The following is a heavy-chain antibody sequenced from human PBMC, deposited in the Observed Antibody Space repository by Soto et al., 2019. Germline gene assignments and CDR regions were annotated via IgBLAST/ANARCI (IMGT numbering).Heavy chain of an antibody. J-gene: IGHJ5*02. V-gene: IGHV3-21*01. D-gene: IGHD6-13*01. CDR1: GFTFRSFT. CDR3: TRDASRDSSARGWFDP. Sequence: GGSLRLSCAASGFTFRSFTMNWVRQAPGKGLEWVSTMSSNSSYIYYTDALRGRFTISRDNAKNSLHLQMNSLRAEDTAVYYCTRDASRDSSARGWFDPWGPGTLVTVSS. CDR2: MSSNSSYI.